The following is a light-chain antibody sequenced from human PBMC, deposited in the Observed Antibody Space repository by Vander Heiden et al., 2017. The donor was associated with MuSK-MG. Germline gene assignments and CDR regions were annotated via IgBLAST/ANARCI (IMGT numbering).Light chain of an antibody. CDR1: SLRSYY. V-gene: IGLV3-19*01. CDR2: GIH. CDR3: NSRDSSGNHPVV. Sequence: SSELTQDPAVSVALGQTVRITCHGDSLRSYYASWYQQKPGQAPVLVIYGIHNRHSGIPDRFSGSSSGNTASFTITGAQAEDEADYYCNSRDSSGNHPVVFGGGTKLTVL. J-gene: IGLJ2*01.